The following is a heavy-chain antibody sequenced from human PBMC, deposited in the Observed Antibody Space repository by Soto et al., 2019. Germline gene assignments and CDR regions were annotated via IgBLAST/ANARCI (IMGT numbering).Heavy chain of an antibody. Sequence: PTETLSLTCTVSGGSISSSSYYWGWIRQPPGKGLEWIGSIYYSGSTYYNPSLKSRVTISVDTSKNQFSLKLSSVTAADTAVYYCARLGKVGGGYYYGFDYWGQVTLFTVSS. J-gene: IGHJ4*02. V-gene: IGHV4-39*01. D-gene: IGHD3-22*01. CDR3: ARLGKVGGGYYYGFDY. CDR2: IYYSGST. CDR1: GGSISSSSYY.